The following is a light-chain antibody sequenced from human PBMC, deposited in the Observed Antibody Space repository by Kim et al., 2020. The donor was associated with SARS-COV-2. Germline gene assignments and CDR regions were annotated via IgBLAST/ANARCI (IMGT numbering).Light chain of an antibody. J-gene: IGKJ4*01. V-gene: IGKV1-27*01. CDR3: QKYYGAPLT. CDR2: DAT. CDR1: QGISNY. Sequence: DIQMTQSPSSLSASVGDRVTITCRASQGISNYLAWYQQKPGKVPKLLINDATTLRSGVPSRFSGSGSGTDFTLTIISLQPEDVGTYYCQKYYGAPLTFGGGTKVDIK.